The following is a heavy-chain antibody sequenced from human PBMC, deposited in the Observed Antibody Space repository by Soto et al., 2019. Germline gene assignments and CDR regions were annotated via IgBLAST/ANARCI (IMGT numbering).Heavy chain of an antibody. J-gene: IGHJ5*02. CDR2: INHSGST. CDR3: ARGPSRAARFFSGSSGWVDP. Sequence: PSETLSLTSAVYGGSFSGYYWSCISQPPRTGLDWIGEINHSGSTDYNPSIKSGVTTSVDTSKNQFSLKLSSLTAADTAVYYCARGPSRAARFFSGSSGWVDPWGQGTLVPVS. CDR1: GGSFSGYY. D-gene: IGHD6-6*01. V-gene: IGHV4-34*01.